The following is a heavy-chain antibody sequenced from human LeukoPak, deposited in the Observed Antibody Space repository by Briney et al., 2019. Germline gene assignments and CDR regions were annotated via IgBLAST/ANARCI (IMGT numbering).Heavy chain of an antibody. Sequence: PSETPSLTCAVYGGSFSGYYWSWIRQPPGKGLEWIGEINHSGGTNYNPSLKSRVTISVDTSKNQFSLKLSSVTAADTAVYYCAREVAPTYNWFDPWGQGTLVTVSS. J-gene: IGHJ5*02. CDR1: GGSFSGYY. CDR3: AREVAPTYNWFDP. D-gene: IGHD2-15*01. CDR2: INHSGGT. V-gene: IGHV4-34*01.